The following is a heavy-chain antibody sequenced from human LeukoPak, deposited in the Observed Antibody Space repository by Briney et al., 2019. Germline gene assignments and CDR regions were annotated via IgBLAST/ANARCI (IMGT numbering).Heavy chain of an antibody. CDR2: ISGSGGYT. CDR3: AKDKATSRNSNFDY. Sequence: TGGSLRLSCAASGFTFSTYAMNWVRQAPGKGLEWVSGISGSGGYTYYADSVKGRFTVSRDNSNNTLHLQMNSLRAEDTAVYYCAKDKATSRNSNFDYWGQGTLVTVSS. V-gene: IGHV3-23*01. D-gene: IGHD1/OR15-1a*01. CDR1: GFTFSTYA. J-gene: IGHJ4*02.